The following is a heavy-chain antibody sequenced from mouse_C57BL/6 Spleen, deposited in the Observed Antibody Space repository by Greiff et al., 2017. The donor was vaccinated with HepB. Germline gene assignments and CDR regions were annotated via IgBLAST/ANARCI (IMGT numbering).Heavy chain of an antibody. CDR1: GYAFSSSW. CDR3: ARALTTVVPFDY. Sequence: QVQLQQSGPELVKPGASVKISCKASGYAFSSSWMNWVKQRPGKGLEWIGRIYPGDGDTNYNGKFKGKATLTVDKPSSTAYMQLSSLTSEDSAVYYCARALTTVVPFDYWGQGTTLTVSS. CDR2: IYPGDGDT. V-gene: IGHV1-82*01. J-gene: IGHJ2*01. D-gene: IGHD1-1*01.